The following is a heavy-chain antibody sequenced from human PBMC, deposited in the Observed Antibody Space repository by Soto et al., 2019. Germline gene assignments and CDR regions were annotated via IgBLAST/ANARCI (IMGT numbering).Heavy chain of an antibody. Sequence: GGLLRLSGTASGLNFSDYYMSGIRKAPGKGLEWISYISSSGSTIYYADSVKGRFTISRDNAKNSLYLQMNSLRAEDTAVYYCATGIAATGTGDHFDIWGQGTMVTVSS. V-gene: IGHV3-11*01. D-gene: IGHD6-13*01. CDR1: GLNFSDYY. CDR3: ATGIAATGTGDHFDI. J-gene: IGHJ3*02. CDR2: ISSSGSTI.